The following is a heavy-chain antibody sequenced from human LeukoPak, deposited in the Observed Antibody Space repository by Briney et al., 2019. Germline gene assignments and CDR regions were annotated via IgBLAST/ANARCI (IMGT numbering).Heavy chain of an antibody. CDR3: ARDFPNYYYGSGSRSALYRVSV. J-gene: IGHJ3*01. V-gene: IGHV4-31*03. Sequence: SETLSLTCTVSGGSISSGGYYWSWIRQHPGKGLEWIGYIYYSGSTYYNPSLKSRVTISVDTSKNQFSLKLSSVTAADTAVYYCARDFPNYYYGSGSRSALYRVSVWGQGTMVTVSS. CDR2: IYYSGST. CDR1: GGSISSGGYY. D-gene: IGHD3-10*01.